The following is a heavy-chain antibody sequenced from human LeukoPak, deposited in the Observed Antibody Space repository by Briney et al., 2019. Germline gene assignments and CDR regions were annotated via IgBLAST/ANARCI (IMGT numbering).Heavy chain of an antibody. CDR1: GFTFSSYA. CDR2: ISGSGDNT. Sequence: GGSLRLSCTVSGFTFSSYAMSWVRQAPGKGLEWVSGISGSGDNTYYADSVKGRFTISRDNSKNTLYVQVNSLGTEDTAAYYCAKGSYYDSSGSFYFDYWGQGTLVTVSS. J-gene: IGHJ4*02. V-gene: IGHV3-23*01. D-gene: IGHD3-22*01. CDR3: AKGSYYDSSGSFYFDY.